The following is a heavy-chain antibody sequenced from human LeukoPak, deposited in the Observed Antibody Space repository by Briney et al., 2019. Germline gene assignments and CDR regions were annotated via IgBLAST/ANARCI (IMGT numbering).Heavy chain of an antibody. Sequence: PGGSLRLSCAASGFTFHDYYMTWIRQPPGKGLEWISYISSTTNTQYYADSVRGRFTISRDNAQKSLYLQMNRLRAEDTAIYYCARDDYFPLGHWGQGTLVTVSS. CDR1: GFTFHDYY. CDR3: ARDDYFPLGH. J-gene: IGHJ4*02. D-gene: IGHD2/OR15-2a*01. V-gene: IGHV3-11*01. CDR2: ISSTTNTQ.